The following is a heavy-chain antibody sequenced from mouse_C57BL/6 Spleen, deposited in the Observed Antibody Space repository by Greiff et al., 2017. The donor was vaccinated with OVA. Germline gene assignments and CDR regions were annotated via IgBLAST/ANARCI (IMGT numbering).Heavy chain of an antibody. Sequence: VQLQQSGPGLVQPSQSLSITCTVSGFSLTSYGVHWVRQSPGKGLEWLGVIWSGGSTDYNAAFISRLCISKDNSKSQVFFKMNKLQADDTAKYYSDRTFSWDGFAYWGQGTLVTVSA. D-gene: IGHD4-1*01. CDR1: GFSLTSYG. CDR2: IWSGGST. V-gene: IGHV2-2*01. J-gene: IGHJ3*01. CDR3: DRTFSWDGFAY.